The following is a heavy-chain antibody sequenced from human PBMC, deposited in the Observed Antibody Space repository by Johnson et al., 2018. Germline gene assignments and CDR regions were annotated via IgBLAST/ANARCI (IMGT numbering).Heavy chain of an antibody. CDR2: IWYDGSIK. V-gene: IGHV3-33*08. Sequence: QVQLVQSGGGVVQPGRSLRLSCAASGFTFSSYAMHWVRQAPGKGLEWVAVIWYDGSIKYYADSVKGRFTISRDNSKNTLYLQMNSLRAEDTAVYYCARDSNNKDNYHYYGMDVWGQGTTVTVSS. D-gene: IGHD4-11*01. CDR1: GFTFSSYA. CDR3: ARDSNNKDNYHYYGMDV. J-gene: IGHJ6*02.